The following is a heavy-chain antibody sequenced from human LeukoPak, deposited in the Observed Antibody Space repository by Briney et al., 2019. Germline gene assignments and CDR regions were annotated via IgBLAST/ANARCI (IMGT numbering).Heavy chain of an antibody. V-gene: IGHV4-34*01. CDR2: IDHTGNT. Sequence: SETLSLTCTVYGGSFSGSHLSWIRQSPGKGLEWIGEIDHTGNTSYNPSLRSRVTVSVDMSKTHFSLKPNSVTAADAAVYYCARGYYFDYWGRGTLVSVSS. CDR3: ARGYYFDY. CDR1: GGSFSGSH. J-gene: IGHJ4*02.